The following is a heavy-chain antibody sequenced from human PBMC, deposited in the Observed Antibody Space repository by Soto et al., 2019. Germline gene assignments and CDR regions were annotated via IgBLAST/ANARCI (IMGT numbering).Heavy chain of an antibody. V-gene: IGHV3-23*01. Sequence: PGGSLRLSCAASGFTFSSYAMSWVRQAPGKGLEWVSAISGSGGSTYYADSVKGRFTISRDNSKNTLYLQMNSLRAEDTAVYYCAANYDFWSGQSHLYYYYGMDVWGQGTTVTVSS. CDR2: ISGSGGST. CDR3: AANYDFWSGQSHLYYYYGMDV. J-gene: IGHJ6*02. D-gene: IGHD3-3*01. CDR1: GFTFSSYA.